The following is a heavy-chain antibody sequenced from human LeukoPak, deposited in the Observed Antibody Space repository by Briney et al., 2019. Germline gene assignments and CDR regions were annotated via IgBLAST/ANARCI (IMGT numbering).Heavy chain of an antibody. D-gene: IGHD3-22*01. CDR3: ARDHHPGNYDSSGFNWLDP. CDR2: ISSSGSTI. J-gene: IGHJ5*02. V-gene: IGHV3-48*03. Sequence: PGGSLRLSCAASGFTFSSYEMNWVRQAPGKGLEWVSYISSSGSTIYYADSVKGRFTISRDNSKNILYLLMNSLRAEDTAVYYCARDHHPGNYDSSGFNWLDPWGQGTLVTVSS. CDR1: GFTFSSYE.